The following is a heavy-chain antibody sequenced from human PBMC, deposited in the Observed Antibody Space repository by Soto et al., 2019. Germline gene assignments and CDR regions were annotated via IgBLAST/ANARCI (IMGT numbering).Heavy chain of an antibody. CDR1: GYTFSSYG. J-gene: IGHJ5*02. D-gene: IGHD6-19*01. Sequence: QVQLVQSGAEVKKPGASVKVSCKASGYTFSSYGISWVRQAPGQGLEWMGWISGYSGHTYYAQMFEGRVTMTTYTSRNTVYIELIVHRSNDTAAYYCTTERVKRLAFSSGWHHATWGQGTLV. V-gene: IGHV1-18*01. CDR3: TTERVKRLAFSSGWHHAT. CDR2: ISGYSGHT.